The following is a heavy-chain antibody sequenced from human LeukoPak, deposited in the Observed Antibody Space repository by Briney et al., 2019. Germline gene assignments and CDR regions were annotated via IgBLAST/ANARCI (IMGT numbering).Heavy chain of an antibody. V-gene: IGHV4-31*03. Sequence: SETLSLTCTVSGGSISSGGYYWSGIRQHPGKGLEWIGYIYYSGSTYYNPSLKSRVTISVDTSKNQFSLKLSSVTAADTAVYYCARVGSSGWYYFDYWGRGTLVTVSS. CDR2: IYYSGST. J-gene: IGHJ4*02. D-gene: IGHD6-19*01. CDR1: GGSISSGGYY. CDR3: ARVGSSGWYYFDY.